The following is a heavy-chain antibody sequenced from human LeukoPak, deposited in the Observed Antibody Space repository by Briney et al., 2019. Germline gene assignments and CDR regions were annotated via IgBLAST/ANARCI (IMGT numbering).Heavy chain of an antibody. V-gene: IGHV3-48*03. J-gene: IGHJ2*01. D-gene: IGHD4-17*01. CDR3: AREPDYGDYVYWYFDL. CDR2: ISSSGSTI. CDR1: GFTFSSYE. Sequence: PGGSLRLSCAASGFTFSSYEMNWVRQAPGKGLEWGSYISSSGSTIYYADSVKGRFTISRDNAKNSLYLQMNSLRAEDTAVYYCAREPDYGDYVYWYFDLWGRGTLVTVSS.